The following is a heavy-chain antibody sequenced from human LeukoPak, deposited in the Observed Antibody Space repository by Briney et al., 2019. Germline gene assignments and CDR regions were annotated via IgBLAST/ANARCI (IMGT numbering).Heavy chain of an antibody. CDR1: GYSISSPYY. CDR3: ARAIEVGAMTPFDY. J-gene: IGHJ4*02. D-gene: IGHD1-26*01. CDR2: MYHSGNT. Sequence: SETLSLTCTVSGYSISSPYYWGWIRQPPGKGLEWIGSMYHSGNTYYNPSLKSRVTISVDTSKNQFSLKLTSVTAADTAVYYCARAIEVGAMTPFDYWGQGTLVTVSS. V-gene: IGHV4-38-2*02.